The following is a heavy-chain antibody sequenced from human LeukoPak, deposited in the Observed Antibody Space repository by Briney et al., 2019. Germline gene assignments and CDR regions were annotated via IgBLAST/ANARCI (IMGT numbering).Heavy chain of an antibody. J-gene: IGHJ4*02. CDR1: GFTFSSYG. CDR2: IRYDGSNK. Sequence: GGSLRLSCAASGFTFSSYGMHWARQAPGKGLEWVAFIRYDGSNKYYADSVKGRFTISRDNSKNTLSLQMNSLRAEDTAIYFCAKRAVVDRYYFDYWGQGTLVTVSS. D-gene: IGHD3-22*01. V-gene: IGHV3-30*02. CDR3: AKRAVVDRYYFDY.